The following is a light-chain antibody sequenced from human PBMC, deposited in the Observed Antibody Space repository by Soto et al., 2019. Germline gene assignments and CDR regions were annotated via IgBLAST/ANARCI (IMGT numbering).Light chain of an antibody. CDR3: QSYDSSLSGSGV. J-gene: IGLJ2*01. CDR1: SSNIGAGYD. CDR2: GNN. V-gene: IGLV1-40*01. Sequence: QLVLTQPPSVSGAPGQRVTISCTGSSSNIGAGYDVHWYQQLPGTAPKLLIYGNNNRPSGVPDRFSGSKSGTSASLAITGLQAEDEADYYCQSYDSSLSGSGVFGGGTKL.